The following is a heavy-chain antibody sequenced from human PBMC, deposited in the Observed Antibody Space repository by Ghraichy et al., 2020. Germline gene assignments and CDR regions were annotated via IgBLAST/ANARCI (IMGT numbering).Heavy chain of an antibody. CDR3: ARDRRSYYDLLTGHKYVYGMDV. Sequence: GGSLRLSCAPSRFPFSSYDMHWLRQATGNGLEWVTDIGTAGDTYYPGSVKGRFTISRENAKNSLYLQMNSLRAGDTAVYYCARDRRSYYDLLTGHKYVYGMDVWGQGTTVTVSS. CDR2: IGTAGDT. V-gene: IGHV3-13*01. D-gene: IGHD3-9*01. J-gene: IGHJ6*02. CDR1: RFPFSSYD.